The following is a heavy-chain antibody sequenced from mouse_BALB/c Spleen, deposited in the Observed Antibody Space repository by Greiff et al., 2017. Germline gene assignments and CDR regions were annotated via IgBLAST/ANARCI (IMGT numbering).Heavy chain of an antibody. J-gene: IGHJ4*01. Sequence: VQLQQPGAELVRPGASVKLSCKASGYTFTSYWINWVKQRPGQGLEWIGNIYPSDSYTNYNQKFKDKATLTVDKSSSTAYMQLSSPTSEDSAVYYCTRRSAGYGAMDYWGQGTSVTVSS. CDR3: TRRSAGYGAMDY. V-gene: IGHV1-69*02. D-gene: IGHD3-1*01. CDR2: IYPSDSYT. CDR1: GYTFTSYW.